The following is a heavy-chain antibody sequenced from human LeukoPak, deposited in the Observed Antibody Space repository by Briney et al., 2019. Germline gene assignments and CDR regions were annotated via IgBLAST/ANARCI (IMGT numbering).Heavy chain of an antibody. CDR3: ARDQIAAAGTPGY. V-gene: IGHV1-3*01. CDR1: GYTFTSYA. Sequence: GASVTVSCTASGYTFTSYAMHWVRQAPGQRLEWMGWINAGNGNTKYSQKFQGRVTITRDTSASTAYMELSNLRSEDTAVYYCARDQIAAAGTPGYWGQGTLVTVSS. D-gene: IGHD6-13*01. J-gene: IGHJ4*02. CDR2: INAGNGNT.